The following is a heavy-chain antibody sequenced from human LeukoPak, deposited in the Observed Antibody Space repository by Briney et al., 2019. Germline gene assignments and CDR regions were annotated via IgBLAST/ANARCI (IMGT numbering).Heavy chain of an antibody. CDR1: GYSFTSYW. J-gene: IGHJ4*02. CDR2: IYPGDSDT. D-gene: IGHD6-19*01. Sequence: GESLKISCKGSGYSFTSYWIGWGPQMPGKGLEWMGIIYPGDSDTRYSPSFQGQVTISADKSISTAYLQWSSLTASYTAMYYCAIPAWLAGHNFDYWDQGTLVTVSS. CDR3: AIPAWLAGHNFDY. V-gene: IGHV5-51*01.